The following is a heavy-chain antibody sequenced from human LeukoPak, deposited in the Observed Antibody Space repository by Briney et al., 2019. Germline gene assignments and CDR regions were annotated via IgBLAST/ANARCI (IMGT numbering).Heavy chain of an antibody. D-gene: IGHD3-22*01. Sequence: SETLSLTCAVYGGSFSDYYWSWIRQPPGKGLEWIGYIYYSGSTYYNPSLKSRVTISVDTSKNQFSLKLSSVTAADTAVYYCARYHDKASNFDYWGQGTLVTVSS. CDR1: GGSFSDYY. J-gene: IGHJ4*02. V-gene: IGHV4-30-4*01. CDR2: IYYSGST. CDR3: ARYHDKASNFDY.